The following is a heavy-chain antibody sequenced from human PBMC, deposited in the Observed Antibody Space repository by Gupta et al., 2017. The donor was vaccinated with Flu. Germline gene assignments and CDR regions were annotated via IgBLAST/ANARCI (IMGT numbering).Heavy chain of an antibody. J-gene: IGHJ5*02. CDR3: ARAYDDGDYHRPYNWCDP. Sequence: YWGWIRQPPGKGLEWIGSIYYSGSTYDNPSLKSRVTISVDTSKNQFSLKLSSVTAADTAVYYCARAYDDGDYHRPYNWCDPWGQGTRVTVSS. CDR1: Y. CDR2: IYYSGST. D-gene: IGHD4-17*01. V-gene: IGHV4-39*01.